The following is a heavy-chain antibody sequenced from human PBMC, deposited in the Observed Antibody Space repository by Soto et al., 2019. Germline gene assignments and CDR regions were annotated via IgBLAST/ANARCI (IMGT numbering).Heavy chain of an antibody. CDR2: ISGSGGST. J-gene: IGHJ6*02. Sequence: PGGSLRLSCAASGFTFSSYAMSWVRQAPGKGLEWVSAISGSGGSTYYADSVKGRFTISRDNSKNTLYLQMNSLRAEDTAVYYCAKDEGLRFLGGVFYYYGMDVWGQGTTVTVSS. V-gene: IGHV3-23*01. CDR3: AKDEGLRFLGGVFYYYGMDV. D-gene: IGHD3-3*01. CDR1: GFTFSSYA.